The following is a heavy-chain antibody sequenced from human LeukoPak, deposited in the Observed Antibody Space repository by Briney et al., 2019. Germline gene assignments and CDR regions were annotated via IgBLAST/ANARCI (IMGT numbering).Heavy chain of an antibody. Sequence: GGSLRLSCAASGFTFDNYAMHWVRQAPGKGLEWVSLISWDGGSTYYADSVKGRFTISRDNSKNSLYLQMNSLRAEDTALYYCAKDIGYCSSTSCYYYYMDVWGKGTTVTVSS. CDR3: AKDIGYCSSTSCYYYYMDV. J-gene: IGHJ6*03. CDR2: ISWDGGST. CDR1: GFTFDNYA. V-gene: IGHV3-43D*03. D-gene: IGHD2-2*01.